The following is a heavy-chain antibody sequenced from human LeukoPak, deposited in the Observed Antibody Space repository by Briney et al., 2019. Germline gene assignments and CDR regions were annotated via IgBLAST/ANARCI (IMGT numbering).Heavy chain of an antibody. CDR2: IYPDDPDT. CDR1: GYSFTNYW. CDR3: ARRPLYCSSTSCFDY. J-gene: IGHJ4*02. Sequence: GESLKISCKGFGYSFTNYWIGWVRQMPGKGLEWMGIIYPDDPDTRYSPSFQGQVTISADKSISTAYLQWSSLKASDTAMYYCARRPLYCSSTSCFDYWGQGTLVTVSS. V-gene: IGHV5-51*01. D-gene: IGHD2-2*01.